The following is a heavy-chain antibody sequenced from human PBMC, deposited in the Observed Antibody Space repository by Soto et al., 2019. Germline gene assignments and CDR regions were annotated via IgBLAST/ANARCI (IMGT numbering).Heavy chain of an antibody. CDR1: GGSISSGGYY. CDR2: IYYSGST. CDR3: ARDLREATIGFDP. Sequence: QVQLQESGPGLVKPSQTLSLTCTVSGGSISSGGYYWSWIRQHPGKGLEWIGYIYYSGSTYYNPALKSRVTISVDPSKNQFSLKLSSVTAADTAVYYCARDLREATIGFDPWGQGTLVTVSS. V-gene: IGHV4-31*03. D-gene: IGHD5-12*01. J-gene: IGHJ5*02.